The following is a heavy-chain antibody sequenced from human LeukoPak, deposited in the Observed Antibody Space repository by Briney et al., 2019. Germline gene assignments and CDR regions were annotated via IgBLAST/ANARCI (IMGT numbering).Heavy chain of an antibody. D-gene: IGHD6-19*01. CDR2: ISIVSNTI. CDR3: AKGGSGWPQDYFDY. V-gene: IGHV3-48*04. CDR1: GYPFSSYS. Sequence: GGSLRLSCAASGYPFSSYSMNWVRQAPGKGLEWVSFISIVSNTIYYADSVKGRFTISRDGAKNSLYLQMNSLRAEDTAVYYCAKGGSGWPQDYFDYWGQGTLVTVSS. J-gene: IGHJ4*02.